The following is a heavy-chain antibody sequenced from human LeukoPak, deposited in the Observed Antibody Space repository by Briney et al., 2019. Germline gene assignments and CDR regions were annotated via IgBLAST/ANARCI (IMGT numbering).Heavy chain of an antibody. CDR3: AKDEGERWLQLYYFDY. D-gene: IGHD5-24*01. CDR2: ISYDGSNK. J-gene: IGHJ4*02. CDR1: GFTFSSYG. Sequence: GSPRLSCAASGFTFSSYGMHWVRQAPGKGLEWVAVISYDGSNKYYADSVKGRFTISRDNSKNTLYLQMNSLRAEDTAVYYCAKDEGERWLQLYYFDYWGQGTLVTVSS. V-gene: IGHV3-30*18.